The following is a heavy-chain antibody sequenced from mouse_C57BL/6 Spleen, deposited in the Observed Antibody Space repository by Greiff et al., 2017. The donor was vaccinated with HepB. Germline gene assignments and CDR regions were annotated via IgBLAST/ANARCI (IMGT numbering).Heavy chain of an antibody. Sequence: EVQLVESGEGLVKPGGSLKLSCAASGFTFSSYAMSWVRQTPEKRLEWVAYISSGGDYIYYADTVKGRFTISRDNARNTLYLQMSSLKSEDTAMYYCTREGLLLRRGFFAYWGQGTLVTVSA. CDR2: ISSGGDYI. CDR3: TREGLLLRRGFFAY. D-gene: IGHD1-1*01. V-gene: IGHV5-9-1*02. J-gene: IGHJ3*01. CDR1: GFTFSSYA.